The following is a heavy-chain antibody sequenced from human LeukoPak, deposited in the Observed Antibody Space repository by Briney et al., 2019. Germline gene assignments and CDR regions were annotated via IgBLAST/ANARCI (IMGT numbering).Heavy chain of an antibody. D-gene: IGHD1-26*01. CDR2: TYYRPKWYN. CDR3: AREEVGAIPYAFDI. V-gene: IGHV6-1*01. J-gene: IGHJ3*02. CDR1: GDSVSSNSAA. Sequence: SQTLSLTCAISGDSVSSNSAAWNWIRQSPSRGLEWPGRTYYRPKWYNDYTVSVKSRITINPDTSKNQFSLQLNSVTPEDTAVYYCAREEVGAIPYAFDIWGQGTMVTVSS.